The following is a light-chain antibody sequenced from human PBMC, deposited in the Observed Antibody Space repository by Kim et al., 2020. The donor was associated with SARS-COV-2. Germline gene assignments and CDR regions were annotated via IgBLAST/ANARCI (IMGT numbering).Light chain of an antibody. V-gene: IGLV1-47*02. CDR2: SNN. Sequence: QSVLTQPPSASGTPGQRVTISCSGSSSNIGSNYVYWYQQLPGTAPKLLIYSNNQRPSGVPDRFSGSKSGTSASLAISGLRSEDEAHYYCAAWDDSLSGYVFGTGTKVTVL. CDR1: SSNIGSNY. CDR3: AAWDDSLSGYV. J-gene: IGLJ1*01.